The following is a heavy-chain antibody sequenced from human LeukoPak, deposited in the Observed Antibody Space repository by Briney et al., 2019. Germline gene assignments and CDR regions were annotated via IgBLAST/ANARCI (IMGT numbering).Heavy chain of an antibody. CDR3: AREASYYFDY. D-gene: IGHD6-6*01. J-gene: IGHJ4*02. CDR2: ISGTGSTI. Sequence: GGSLRLSCAASRFTFSSYKMHWVRQAPGKGLEWVSYISGTGSTIFYADSVKGRFTISRDNAKNSLYLLMNSLRAEDTAVYYCAREASYYFDYWGQGTLATVSS. V-gene: IGHV3-48*03. CDR1: RFTFSSYK.